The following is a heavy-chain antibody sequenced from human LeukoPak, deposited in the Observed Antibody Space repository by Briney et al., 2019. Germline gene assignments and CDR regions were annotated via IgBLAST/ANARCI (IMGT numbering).Heavy chain of an antibody. J-gene: IGHJ4*02. CDR1: GYTFTSYA. CDR3: ARGGYYDSSGYYYRSYFDY. D-gene: IGHD3-22*01. Sequence: ASVKVSCKASGYTFTSYAMNWVRQALGQGLEWMGWINTNTGNPTYAQGFTGRFVFSLDTSVSTAYLQISSLKAEDTAVYYCARGGYYDSSGYYYRSYFDYWGQGTLVTVSS. V-gene: IGHV7-4-1*02. CDR2: INTNTGNP.